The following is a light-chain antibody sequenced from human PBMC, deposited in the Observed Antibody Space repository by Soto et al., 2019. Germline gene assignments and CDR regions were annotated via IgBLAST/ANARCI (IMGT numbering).Light chain of an antibody. V-gene: IGKV1-17*03. CDR3: LQYNSYPLT. J-gene: IGKJ4*01. CDR1: QGISNS. Sequence: DIQMTQSPSTLPASLGNRVTVTCRASQGISNSLAWFQQKPGKVPQRLIYGASTLQSGAPSRFSGSASGTAFTLTISSLQPEDFATYYCLQYNSYPLTFGGGTKVDI. CDR2: GAS.